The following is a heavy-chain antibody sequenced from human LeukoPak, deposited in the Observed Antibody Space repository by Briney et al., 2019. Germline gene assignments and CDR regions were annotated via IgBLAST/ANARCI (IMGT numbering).Heavy chain of an antibody. CDR3: ARAWQNGYDSRWFDP. CDR1: GGSISSGGYS. Sequence: SQTLSLTCAVSGGSISSGGYSWSWIRQPPGKGLEWIGYIYYSGSTNYNPSLKSRVTISVDTSKNQFSLKLSSVTAADTAVYYCARAWQNGYDSRWFDPWGQGTLVTVSS. J-gene: IGHJ5*02. D-gene: IGHD3-22*01. CDR2: IYYSGST. V-gene: IGHV4-30-4*07.